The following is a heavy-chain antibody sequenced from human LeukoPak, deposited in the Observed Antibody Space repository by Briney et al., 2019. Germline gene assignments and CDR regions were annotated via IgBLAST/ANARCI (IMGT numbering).Heavy chain of an antibody. CDR1: GLSLSVNY. CDR2: IYRDGNT. V-gene: IGHV3-53*01. D-gene: IGHD2-2*02. J-gene: IGHJ3*02. Sequence: PGGSLRLSCAASGLSLSVNYMTWVRQSPGRVLEWLSNIYRDGNTYYADSVNGRFSISRDDYKNTLYLEMNSLRAEDTALYYCARYTFRAVDIWGQGSMVTVSS. CDR3: ARYTFRAVDI.